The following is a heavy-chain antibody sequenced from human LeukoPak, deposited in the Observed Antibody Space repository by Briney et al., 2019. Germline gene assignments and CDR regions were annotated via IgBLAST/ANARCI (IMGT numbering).Heavy chain of an antibody. J-gene: IGHJ4*02. CDR2: ISSSSYT. D-gene: IGHD3-10*01. Sequence: GGSLRLSCAASGFTFSDYYMSWIRQAPGKGLEWVSYISSSSYTNYADTVKGRFTISRDNARNSLYLQMNSLRAEDTAVYYCARFMVRDKLDYWGQGTLVTVSS. V-gene: IGHV3-11*06. CDR1: GFTFSDYY. CDR3: ARFMVRDKLDY.